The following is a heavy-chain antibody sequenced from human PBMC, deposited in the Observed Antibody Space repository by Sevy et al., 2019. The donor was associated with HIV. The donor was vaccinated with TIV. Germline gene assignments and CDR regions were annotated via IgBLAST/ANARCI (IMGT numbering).Heavy chain of an antibody. CDR1: GFTLSSYG. Sequence: GGSLRLSCAASGFTLSSYGMHWVRQAPGKGLEWVAVIRYDGSNKYYADSVKGGFTISRDNSKNTLYLQMNSLRAEDTAGYYWARVRLGITISAGWGGGMDVWGQGTTVTVSS. CDR2: IRYDGSNK. J-gene: IGHJ6*02. V-gene: IGHV3-33*01. D-gene: IGHD3-3*01. CDR3: ARVRLGITISAGWGGGMDV.